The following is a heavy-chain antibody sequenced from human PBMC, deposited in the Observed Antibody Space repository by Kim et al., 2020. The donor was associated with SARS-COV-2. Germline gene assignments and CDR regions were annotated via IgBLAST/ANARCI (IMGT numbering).Heavy chain of an antibody. V-gene: IGHV1-2*06. J-gene: IGHJ3*02. D-gene: IGHD3-10*01. CDR2: INPYSGGT. CDR3: ARDELLWFRELTYDAFDI. CDR1: GYTFTGYY. Sequence: ASVKVSCKASGYTFTGYYMHWVRQAPGQGLEWMGRINPYSGGTNYAQKFQGRVTMTRDTSISTAYMELSRLRSDDTAVYYCARDELLWFRELTYDAFDIWGQGTMVTVSS.